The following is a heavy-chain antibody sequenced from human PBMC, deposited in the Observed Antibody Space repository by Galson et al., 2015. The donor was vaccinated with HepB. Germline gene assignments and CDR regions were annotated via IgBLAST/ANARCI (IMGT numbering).Heavy chain of an antibody. CDR1: GYTFTTYN. CDR2: INTGNGHT. J-gene: IGHJ5*02. CDR3: AKDHNGEGWFDP. D-gene: IGHD2-8*01. Sequence: SVKVSCKASGYTFTTYNMHWVRQAPGQSLEWMGWINTGNGHTKYSRKFQGRVTITRDSSASTAYMYLNSLRAEDTAVYFCAKDHNGEGWFDPWGQGALVTVSS. V-gene: IGHV1-3*04.